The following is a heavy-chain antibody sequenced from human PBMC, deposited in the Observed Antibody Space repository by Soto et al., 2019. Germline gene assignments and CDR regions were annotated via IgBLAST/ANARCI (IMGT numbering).Heavy chain of an antibody. CDR3: ARLATRYYFDY. CDR1: GGTIVSYD. J-gene: IGHJ4*02. V-gene: IGHV4-59*01. CDR2: IYYSGST. Sequence: SEPLLLICTVSGGTIVSYDGSWIMQTQAKGLEWIGYIYYSGSTNYNPSLKSRVTISVDTSKNQFFLKMSSVTAADTAVYYCARLATRYYFDYWGQGTLVTVSS. D-gene: IGHD1-1*01.